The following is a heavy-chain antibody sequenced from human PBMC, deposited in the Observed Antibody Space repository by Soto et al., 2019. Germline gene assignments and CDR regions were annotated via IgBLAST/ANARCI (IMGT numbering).Heavy chain of an antibody. Sequence: GALVKVSCKASGGTFSSYAISWVRQAPGQGLEWMGGIIPIFGTANYAQKFQGRVTITADKSTSTAYMELSSLRSEDTAVYYCARDPGSRGAFDIWGQGTMVTVSS. CDR3: ARDPGSRGAFDI. J-gene: IGHJ3*02. CDR1: GGTFSSYA. V-gene: IGHV1-69*06. D-gene: IGHD3-10*01. CDR2: IIPIFGTA.